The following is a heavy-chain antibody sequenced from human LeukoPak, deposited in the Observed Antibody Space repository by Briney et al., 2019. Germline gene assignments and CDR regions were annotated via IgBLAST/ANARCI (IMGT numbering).Heavy chain of an antibody. CDR1: GFTFSSYA. CDR3: ARGGGGAAA. J-gene: IGHJ5*02. Sequence: GGSLRLSCAASGFTFSSYAMHWVRQAPGKGLEWVAVISYDGSNKYYADSVKGRFTISRDNSKNTLYLQMNSLRAEDTAVYYCARGGGGAAAWGQGTLVTVSS. CDR2: ISYDGSNK. V-gene: IGHV3-30*01. D-gene: IGHD1-26*01.